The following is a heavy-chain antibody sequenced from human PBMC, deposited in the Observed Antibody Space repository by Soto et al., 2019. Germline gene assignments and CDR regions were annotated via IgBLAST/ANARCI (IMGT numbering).Heavy chain of an antibody. CDR2: LDQSGGT. Sequence: QVQLQQWGAGLLKASETLSLTCAVVGDSLRGQSWNWIRQSPGKGLESIGELDQSGGTNYNPSLKSRAIISDDTSKNQFSLTLTSVTAADTAVYYCAREDSYGWSGESLDVWGQGTTVTVSS. CDR3: AREDSYGWSGESLDV. V-gene: IGHV4-34*01. J-gene: IGHJ6*02. CDR1: GDSLRGQS. D-gene: IGHD6-19*01.